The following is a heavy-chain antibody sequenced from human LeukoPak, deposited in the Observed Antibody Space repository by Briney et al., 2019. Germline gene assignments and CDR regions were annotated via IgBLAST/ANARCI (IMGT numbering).Heavy chain of an antibody. CDR3: ARNRGYSYGSRIDY. D-gene: IGHD5-18*01. CDR2: ISAYNGNT. J-gene: IGHJ4*02. V-gene: IGHV1-18*01. CDR1: GYTFSSHS. Sequence: ASVKVSCKTSGYTFSSHSMNWVRQAPGQGLEWMGWISAYNGNTNYAQKLQGRVTMTTDTSTSTAYMELRSLGSDDTAVYYCARNRGYSYGSRIDYWGQGTLVTVSS.